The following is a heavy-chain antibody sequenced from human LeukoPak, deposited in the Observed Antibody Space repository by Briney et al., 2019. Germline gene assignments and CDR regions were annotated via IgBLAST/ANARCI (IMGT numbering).Heavy chain of an antibody. CDR3: ARHVEHAAYFHH. Sequence: PSETLSLTCTVAGVSITDFHWSWLRQSPGKGLEWIGWITNSGDSNYNPSLESRLAISGDTSKSQLSLIVTSVTAADTAVYYCARHVEHAAYFHHWGQGVLVIVSS. D-gene: IGHD1/OR15-1a*01. CDR1: GVSITDFH. CDR2: ITNSGDS. V-gene: IGHV4-4*08. J-gene: IGHJ4*02.